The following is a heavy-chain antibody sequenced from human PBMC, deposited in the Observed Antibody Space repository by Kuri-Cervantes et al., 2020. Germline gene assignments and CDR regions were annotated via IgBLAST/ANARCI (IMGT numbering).Heavy chain of an antibody. CDR2: IKQDGSEK. Sequence: GESLKISCAASGFTFSSYWMSWVRQAPGKGLEWVANIKQDGSEKYYVDSVKGRFTISRDNAKNSLYLQMNSLGAEDTAVYYCARVGYDSLYYYSMDVWGKGTTVTLSS. CDR3: ARVGYDSLYYYSMDV. V-gene: IGHV3-7*01. D-gene: IGHD5-12*01. J-gene: IGHJ6*03. CDR1: GFTFSSYW.